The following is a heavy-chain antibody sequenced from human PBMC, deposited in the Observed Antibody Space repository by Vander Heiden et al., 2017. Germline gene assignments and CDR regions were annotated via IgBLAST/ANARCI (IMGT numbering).Heavy chain of an antibody. J-gene: IGHJ6*02. CDR1: SGSISSDYYY. CDR2: ISYSGSP. CDR3: ARHYCSGGRCYYYGMDV. Sequence: QLQLQESGPGLVKPSETLSLTCTVSSGSISSDYYYWAWIRQPPGKGLEWTGTISYSGSPYYNPSLKRRVTISIDTSKSQFSLMLSSVTAADTAVYYCARHYCSGGRCYYYGMDVWGQGTTVTVSS. V-gene: IGHV4-39*01. D-gene: IGHD2-15*01.